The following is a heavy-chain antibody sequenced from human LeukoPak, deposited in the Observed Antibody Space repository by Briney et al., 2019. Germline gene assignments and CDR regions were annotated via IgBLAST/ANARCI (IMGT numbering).Heavy chain of an antibody. V-gene: IGHV4-34*01. Sequence: SETLSLTCSVYGGSFGGYYWSWIRQSPEKGLEWIAEVNQSGNTNYNPSLKSRVTISVDTPKNQFSLKVTSVVAADTAVYYCATGPGGYYFDYWGQGTLVTVSS. CDR1: GGSFGGYY. CDR2: VNQSGNT. J-gene: IGHJ4*02. CDR3: ATGPGGYYFDY. D-gene: IGHD3-3*01.